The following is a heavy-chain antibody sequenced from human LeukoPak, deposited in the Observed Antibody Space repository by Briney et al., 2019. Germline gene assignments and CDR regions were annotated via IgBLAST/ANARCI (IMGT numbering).Heavy chain of an antibody. CDR3: ARIHRYCSGGACYVLDN. CDR1: GGSVSGYY. V-gene: IGHV4-59*02. J-gene: IGHJ4*02. D-gene: IGHD2-15*01. Sequence: PSETLSLTCVVSGGSVSGYYWGWIRQPPGRGLEWIGYVYYSGSTNYNPSFKSRITISVVTSRNQFSLQLSSVTAADTAVYYCARIHRYCSGGACYVLDNWGQGTLVAVSS. CDR2: VYYSGST.